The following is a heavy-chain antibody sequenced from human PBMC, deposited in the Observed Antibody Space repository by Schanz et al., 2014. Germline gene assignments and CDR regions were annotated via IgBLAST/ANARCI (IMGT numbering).Heavy chain of an antibody. J-gene: IGHJ6*02. CDR3: AKSGYCRSTSCYQYNYYGLDV. D-gene: IGHD2-2*03. CDR1: GFTVSDNY. V-gene: IGHV3-53*01. Sequence: HLVESGGGLIQPGGSLRLSCAASGFTVSDNYMTWVRQAPGKGLEWVSVIYSSGSTYYADSVKGRFTISRDNSKNTLDLQMDSLRAEDTAVYYCAKSGYCRSTSCYQYNYYGLDVWGQGTLVTVSS. CDR2: IYSSGST.